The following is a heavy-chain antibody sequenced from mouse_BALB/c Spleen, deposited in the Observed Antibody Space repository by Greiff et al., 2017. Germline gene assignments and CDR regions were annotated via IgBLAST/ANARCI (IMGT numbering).Heavy chain of an antibody. Sequence: QVQLKQSGPDLVAPSQSLSITCTVSGFSLTSYGVHWVRQPPGKGLEWLVVIWSDGSTTYNSALKSRLSISKDNSKSQVFLKMNSLQTDDTAMYYCARHGGLYRYEAMDYWGQGTSVTVSS. CDR2: IWSDGST. V-gene: IGHV2-6-2*01. J-gene: IGHJ4*01. CDR1: GFSLTSYG. D-gene: IGHD2-14*01. CDR3: ARHGGLYRYEAMDY.